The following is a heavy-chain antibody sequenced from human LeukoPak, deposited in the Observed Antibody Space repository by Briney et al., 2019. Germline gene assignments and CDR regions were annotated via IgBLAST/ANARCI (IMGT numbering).Heavy chain of an antibody. Sequence: PSETLSLTCTVSGGSISSYYWSWILQPPGKGLEWIGYIYYSGSTNYNPSLKSRVTIPLDTSNNQFSLKLSSVAAEDRAVYYCARLVPAAEGYYFDYWGQGTLVTVSS. J-gene: IGHJ4*02. D-gene: IGHD2-2*01. CDR2: IYYSGST. CDR3: ARLVPAAEGYYFDY. CDR1: GGSISSYY. V-gene: IGHV4-59*01.